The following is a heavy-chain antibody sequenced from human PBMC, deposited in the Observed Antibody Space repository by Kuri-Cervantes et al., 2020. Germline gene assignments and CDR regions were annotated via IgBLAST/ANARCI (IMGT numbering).Heavy chain of an antibody. J-gene: IGHJ3*02. CDR2: ISGSGGST. CDR1: GFTFSSYA. V-gene: IGHV3-23*01. Sequence: ETLSLTCAASGFTFSSYAMSWVRQAPGKGLEWVSAISGSGGSTYYADSVKGRFTISRDNSKNTLYLQMNSLRAEDTAVYYCARGYGSGDAFDIWGQGTKVTVSS. D-gene: IGHD3-10*01. CDR3: ARGYGSGDAFDI.